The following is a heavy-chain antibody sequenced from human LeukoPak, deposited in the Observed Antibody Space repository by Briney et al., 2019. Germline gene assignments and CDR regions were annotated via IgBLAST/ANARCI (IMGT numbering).Heavy chain of an antibody. V-gene: IGHV1-2*02. CDR2: INPNSGVT. CDR1: GYTFSGFY. J-gene: IGHJ6*03. CDR3: AKDRYGDYEAPFHYYMDA. D-gene: IGHD5-12*01. Sequence: EASVKVSCKASGYTFSGFYIHWVRQAPGQGLEWMGWINPNSGVTNYAQKLQGRVTITRGTSIDTAYMQLSRLRSDDTAVYYCAKDRYGDYEAPFHYYMDAWGRGTTVTVSS.